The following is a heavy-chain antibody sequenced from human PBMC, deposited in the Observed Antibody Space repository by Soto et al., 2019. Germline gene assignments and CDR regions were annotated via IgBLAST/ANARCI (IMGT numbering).Heavy chain of an antibody. Sequence: EVQLLESGGGLVQPGGSLGLSCAASGFSFSSYDMSWVRQAPGKGLEYVSSISVTGSGTYYADSVKGRFTISRDNSKNTLYLQMNSLRVEDPAVYYCARTTTTKSRDYWGQGTLVTVSS. J-gene: IGHJ4*02. D-gene: IGHD4-17*01. V-gene: IGHV3-23*01. CDR1: GFSFSSYD. CDR2: ISVTGSGT. CDR3: ARTTTTKSRDY.